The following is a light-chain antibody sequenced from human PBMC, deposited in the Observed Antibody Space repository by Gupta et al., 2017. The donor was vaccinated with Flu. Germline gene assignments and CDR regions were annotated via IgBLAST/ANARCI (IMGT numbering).Light chain of an antibody. CDR2: EVS. V-gene: IGLV2-14*01. CDR1: SSDVGCYNY. CDR3: SSYTSSSVV. J-gene: IGLJ2*01. Sequence: QSALTQPASVSGSPGQSITISCTGTSSDVGCYNYVSWYQQHPGKAPKLMIYEVSNRPSGASTRFSGSKSGNTASLTISELQAEDEADYYCSSYTSSSVVFGGGTKLTVL.